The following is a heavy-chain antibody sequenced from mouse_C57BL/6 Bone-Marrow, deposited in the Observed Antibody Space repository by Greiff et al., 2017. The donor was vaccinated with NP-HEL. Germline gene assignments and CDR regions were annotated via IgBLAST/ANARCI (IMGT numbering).Heavy chain of an antibody. J-gene: IGHJ1*03. CDR2: INPNNGGT. CDR3: ASPAGDYSWYFDV. Sequence: VQLQQSGPELVKPGASVKMSCKASGYTFTDYNMHWVKQSHGKSLAWIGYINPNNGGTSYNQKFKGKATLTVNKSSSTAYMELRSLTSEDSAVYYCASPAGDYSWYFDVWGTGTTVTVSS. V-gene: IGHV1-22*01. CDR1: GYTFTDYN. D-gene: IGHD1-1*01.